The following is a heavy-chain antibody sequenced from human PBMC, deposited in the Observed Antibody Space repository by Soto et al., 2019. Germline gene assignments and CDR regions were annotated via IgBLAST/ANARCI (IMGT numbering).Heavy chain of an antibody. Sequence: PGESLKISWKGSGYSFTSYWISWGRQMPGKGLEGRGRIDPSDSYTNYSPSFQGHVTISADKSISTAYLQLSSLKASDTAMYYCARPDCRGGDCYGRRFACDIWGQGTMVTVSS. CDR1: GYSFTSYW. J-gene: IGHJ3*02. V-gene: IGHV5-10-1*01. CDR3: ARPDCRGGDCYGRRFACDI. CDR2: IDPSDSYT. D-gene: IGHD2-21*02.